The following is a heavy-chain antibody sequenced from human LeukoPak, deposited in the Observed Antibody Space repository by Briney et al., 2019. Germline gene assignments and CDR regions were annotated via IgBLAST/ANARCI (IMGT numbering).Heavy chain of an antibody. Sequence: GRSLRLSCAASGFTFSSYGMHWVRQAPGKGLEWVANINQDGSEKNYVDPVKGRFTISRDNAKNSLYLQMNSLRDEDTALYYCASSYYYDGDYWGQGTLVTVSS. CDR2: INQDGSEK. CDR3: ASSYYYDGDY. CDR1: GFTFSSYG. D-gene: IGHD3-22*01. J-gene: IGHJ4*02. V-gene: IGHV3-7*01.